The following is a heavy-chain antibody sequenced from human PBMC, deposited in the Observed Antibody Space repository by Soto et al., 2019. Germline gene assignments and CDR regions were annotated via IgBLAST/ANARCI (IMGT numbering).Heavy chain of an antibody. J-gene: IGHJ5*01. D-gene: IGHD1-26*01. Sequence: SETLSVTGAVGSGSLRGHSWGWISQSPEKGLEWIGEINHSGFTNYNPTLKSRVTISRDASKNQFSLRLSSMTAADSAVFFCASEEVKLGATLCDSWGNGSLVT. CDR3: ASEEVKLGATLCDS. V-gene: IGHV4-34*01. CDR2: INHSGFT. CDR1: SGSLRGHS.